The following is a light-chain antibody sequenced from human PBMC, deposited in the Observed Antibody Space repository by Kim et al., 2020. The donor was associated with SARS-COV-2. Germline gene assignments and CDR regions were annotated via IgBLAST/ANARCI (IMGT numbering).Light chain of an antibody. CDR2: GKN. CDR3: NSRDSSGNHLVV. V-gene: IGLV3-19*01. Sequence: SSELTQDPSVSVALGQTVRITCQGDSLRSYYASWYQQKPGQAPVLVIYGKNNRPSGIPDRFSGSSSGNTAYLTITGAQAEDEADYYCNSRDSSGNHLVVFGGGTQLTVL. CDR1: SLRSYY. J-gene: IGLJ2*01.